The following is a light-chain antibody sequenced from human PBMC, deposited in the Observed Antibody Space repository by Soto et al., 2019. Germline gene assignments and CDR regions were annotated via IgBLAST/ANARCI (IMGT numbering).Light chain of an antibody. Sequence: DIQITQSPSSLSASVGDRVTITCRASQSISSYLNWYQKKPGTAPTLLLYAASSLQSGVPSRFSGSGSGTEFTLTISSLQPDYFATYYCQQYNSYSFGQGTKVDIK. CDR2: AAS. J-gene: IGKJ1*01. CDR3: QQYNSYS. CDR1: QSISSY. V-gene: IGKV1-16*01.